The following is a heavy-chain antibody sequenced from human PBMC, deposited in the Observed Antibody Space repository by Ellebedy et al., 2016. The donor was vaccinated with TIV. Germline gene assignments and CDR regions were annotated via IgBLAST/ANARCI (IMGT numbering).Heavy chain of an antibody. D-gene: IGHD3-10*01. CDR3: ARQKISIVRGVISYGMDV. V-gene: IGHV1-2*02. J-gene: IGHJ6*02. CDR1: GYTFVGYY. Sequence: ASVKVSCXASGYTFVGYYIHWMRQAPGQGLQWMGWINPKNGDFNYAQNFQGRVTITRDTSVTTAYMELSSLTSGDTAMYYCARQKISIVRGVISYGMDVWGQGTTVTVSS. CDR2: INPKNGDF.